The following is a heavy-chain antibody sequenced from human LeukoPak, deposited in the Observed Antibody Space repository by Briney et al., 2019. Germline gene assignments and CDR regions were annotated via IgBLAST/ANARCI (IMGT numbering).Heavy chain of an antibody. D-gene: IGHD3-9*01. Sequence: ASVKVSCKASGYTFTTYYVHWVRQAPGQGLEWMGIINPSGGSTTYAQEFRGRLTMTRDISTSRLYMELSSLRSEDTAVYYCARGSRPVYNLLTGKRYFDYWGQGTLLTVSS. CDR2: INPSGGST. J-gene: IGHJ4*02. CDR3: ARGSRPVYNLLTGKRYFDY. V-gene: IGHV1-46*01. CDR1: GYTFTTYY.